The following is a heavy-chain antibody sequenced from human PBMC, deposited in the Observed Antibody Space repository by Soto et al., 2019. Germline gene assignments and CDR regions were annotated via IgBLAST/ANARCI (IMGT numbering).Heavy chain of an antibody. D-gene: IGHD3-9*01. V-gene: IGHV3-21*01. CDR2: ITSASDYI. CDR1: GFMFPKST. J-gene: IGHJ3*02. Sequence: ESGGGLVKPGGSLRLSCVASGFMFPKSTMNWVRQAPGKGLEWVSSITSASDYIFYADSVKGRFTISRDNANNSLYLQMNSLRAEDTAVYYCARVGTGSSTPLDIGGQGTMVTVSS. CDR3: ARVGTGSSTPLDI.